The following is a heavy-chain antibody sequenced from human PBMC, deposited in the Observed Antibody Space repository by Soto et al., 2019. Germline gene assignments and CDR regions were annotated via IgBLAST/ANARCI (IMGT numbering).Heavy chain of an antibody. D-gene: IGHD3-9*01. J-gene: IGHJ4*02. CDR2: IYYSGST. CDR1: VGSISSYY. V-gene: IGHV4-59*01. CDR3: ASSILTGYYSY. Sequence: PSETLSLTCAVSVGSISSYYWSWIRQPPGKGLEWIGYIYYSGSTNYNPSLKSRVTISVDTSKNQFSLKLSSVTAADTAVYYCASSILTGYYSYWGQGTLVTVSS.